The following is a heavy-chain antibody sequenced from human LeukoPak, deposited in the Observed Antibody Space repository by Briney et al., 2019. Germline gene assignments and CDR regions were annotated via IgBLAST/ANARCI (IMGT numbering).Heavy chain of an antibody. V-gene: IGHV3-23*01. D-gene: IGHD3-22*01. CDR2: ISGSGGST. CDR3: AKDGRYYYDSSGYYYY. Sequence: GGSLRLSCAASGFTFSSYAMSWVRQAPGKGLEWVSAISGSGGSTYYADSVKGRFTISRDNSKNTLYLQMNSLRAEDTAVYYCAKDGRYYYDSSGYYYYWGQGTLVTVSS. CDR1: GFTFSSYA. J-gene: IGHJ4*02.